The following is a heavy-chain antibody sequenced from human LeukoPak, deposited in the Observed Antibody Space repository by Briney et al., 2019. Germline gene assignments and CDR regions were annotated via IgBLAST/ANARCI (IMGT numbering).Heavy chain of an antibody. Sequence: SETLSLTCTVSGDSINSLDLWSWVRQPPGRGLEWIGEMYLSGTTHSNPSVKSRVTISIDKSKNQFFLNLSSVTAADTAVYYCAGLVGRYSSGLYYYYFDYWGQGTLVTVSS. CDR2: MYLSGTT. J-gene: IGHJ4*02. V-gene: IGHV4-4*02. CDR3: AGLVGRYSSGLYYYYFDY. D-gene: IGHD3-22*01. CDR1: GDSINSLDL.